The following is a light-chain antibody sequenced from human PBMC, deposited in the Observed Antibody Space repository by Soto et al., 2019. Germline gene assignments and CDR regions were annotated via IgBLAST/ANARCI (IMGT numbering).Light chain of an antibody. V-gene: IGLV1-44*01. J-gene: IGLJ2*01. CDR1: GSSIGTNT. CDR3: AAWDGSLNNVL. Sequence: QLVLTQPPSASGTPGQRVTISCSGSGSSIGTNTVNWYRQLPGTAPKLLIYDNDQRPSGVPDRFSGSKSGTSASLAISGLQSEDEADYYCAAWDGSLNNVLFGGGTQLTVL. CDR2: DND.